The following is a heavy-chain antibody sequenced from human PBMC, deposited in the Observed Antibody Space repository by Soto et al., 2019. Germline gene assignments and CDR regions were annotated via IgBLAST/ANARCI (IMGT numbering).Heavy chain of an antibody. CDR3: ARFYDSSGYLGYYYGMDV. CDR2: ISAYNGNT. D-gene: IGHD3-22*01. Sequence: ASVKVSCKASGYTFTSYGISWVRQAPGQGLEWMGWISAYNGNTNYAQKLQGRVTMTTDTSTSTAYMELRSLRSDDTAVYYCARFYDSSGYLGYYYGMDVWGQGTTVTVSS. CDR1: GYTFTSYG. J-gene: IGHJ6*02. V-gene: IGHV1-18*01.